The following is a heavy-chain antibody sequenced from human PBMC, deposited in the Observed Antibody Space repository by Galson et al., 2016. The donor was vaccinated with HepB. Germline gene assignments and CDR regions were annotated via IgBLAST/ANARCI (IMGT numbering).Heavy chain of an antibody. D-gene: IGHD3-10*01. Sequence: PALVKPTQTLTLTCTFSGFSLNTSGVCVSRIRQPPGKALEWLALIDWDDDKFYSTSLKPRLTISKDTSKNQVVLTMTNMDPVDTATYYCARIPNYGSGVDYWGQGTLVTVSS. CDR3: ARIPNYGSGVDY. CDR2: IDWDDDK. J-gene: IGHJ4*02. V-gene: IGHV2-70*01. CDR1: GFSLNTSGVC.